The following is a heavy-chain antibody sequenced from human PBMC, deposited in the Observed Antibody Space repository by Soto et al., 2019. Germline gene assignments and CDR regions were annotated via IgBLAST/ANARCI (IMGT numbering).Heavy chain of an antibody. Sequence: ASVKVSCKASGYAFTGYYMHWVRQAPGQGLEWMGWINPNSGGTNYAQKFQGRVTMTRDTSISTAYMELSRLRSDDTAVYYCARSPPTHYYDSSGYSSVGYWGQGTLVTVSS. CDR3: ARSPPTHYYDSSGYSSVGY. J-gene: IGHJ4*02. CDR1: GYAFTGYY. V-gene: IGHV1-2*02. CDR2: INPNSGGT. D-gene: IGHD3-22*01.